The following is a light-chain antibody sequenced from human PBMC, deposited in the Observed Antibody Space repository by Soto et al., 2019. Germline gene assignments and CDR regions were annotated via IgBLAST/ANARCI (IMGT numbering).Light chain of an antibody. CDR3: QQYNSYPLT. CDR1: QSISIW. V-gene: IGKV1-5*03. CDR2: KAS. Sequence: DIQMTQSPSTLSASVGDRVTITCRASQSISIWLAWYQQKPGKAPKLLIFKASSLESGVPSRFSGSGSGTDFTLPISSLQPDDSALYYCQQYNSYPLTFGGGTKVEI. J-gene: IGKJ4*01.